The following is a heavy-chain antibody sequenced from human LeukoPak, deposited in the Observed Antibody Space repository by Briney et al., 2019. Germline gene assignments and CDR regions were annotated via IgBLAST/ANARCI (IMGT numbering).Heavy chain of an antibody. CDR3: ARSMVRGSAVDY. CDR2: FYPGDSDT. Sequence: GESLKISCKGSGYTFADYWIGWVRQMPGKGLEWMGIFYPGDSDTRSSPSFQGHVSISADKSISTAYLQWKSLKASDTATYYCARSMVRGSAVDYWGQGTLVSVSS. J-gene: IGHJ4*02. D-gene: IGHD3-10*01. V-gene: IGHV5-51*01. CDR1: GYTFADYW.